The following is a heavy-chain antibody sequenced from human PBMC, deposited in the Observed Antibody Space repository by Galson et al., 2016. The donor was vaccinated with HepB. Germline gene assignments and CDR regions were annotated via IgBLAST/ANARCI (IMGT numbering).Heavy chain of an antibody. V-gene: IGHV1-69*13. Sequence: SVKVSCKASGGTFSNLAISWVRQAPGLGLEWMGAIIPVFGQAIYAQNFQGRAIITAGESTSTVFMELSSLTSDDTAVYYCAKSKESAASLNMGRTYVNYHGMEFWGQGTKVAVSS. CDR2: IIPVFGQA. CDR1: GGTFSNLA. D-gene: IGHD3-10*01. CDR3: AKSKESAASLNMGRTYVNYHGMEF. J-gene: IGHJ6*02.